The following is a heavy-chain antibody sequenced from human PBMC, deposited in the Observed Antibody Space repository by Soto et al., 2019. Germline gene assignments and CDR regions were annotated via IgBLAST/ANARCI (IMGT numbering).Heavy chain of an antibody. J-gene: IGHJ4*02. V-gene: IGHV1-69*13. CDR2: IIPIFGTA. CDR1: GCTFSSYA. D-gene: IGHD3-22*01. Sequence: SVKVSCKASGCTFSSYAISCVRQAPGQVLEWMGGIIPIFGTANYAQKFQGRVTITADEATSTAYMELSSLRSEDAAVYYCARRVLYDSRGYLPDGPYFDYWGQGTLVTVSS. CDR3: ARRVLYDSRGYLPDGPYFDY.